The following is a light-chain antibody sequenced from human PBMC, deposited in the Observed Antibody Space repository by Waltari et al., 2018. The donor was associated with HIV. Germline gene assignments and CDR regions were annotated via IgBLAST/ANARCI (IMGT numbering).Light chain of an antibody. CDR3: CSYAGSYRGV. J-gene: IGLJ2*01. V-gene: IGLV2-11*01. Sequence: QSALTQPRSVSGSPGQSVTISCTGTSSDVGGYNYVSWYQQHPGKAPKLILYDVSKRPSGVPDRFAGSKSGNTASLTISGLQAEDEADYYCCSYAGSYRGVFGGGTKLTVL. CDR2: DVS. CDR1: SSDVGGYNY.